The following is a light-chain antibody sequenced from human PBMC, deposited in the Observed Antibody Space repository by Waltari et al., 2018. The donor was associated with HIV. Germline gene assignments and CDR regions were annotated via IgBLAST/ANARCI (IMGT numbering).Light chain of an antibody. CDR1: QEIGND. CDR3: LQDYTYPRT. V-gene: IGKV1-6*01. J-gene: IGKJ2*01. CDR2: GAS. Sequence: AIQMSQSPSSLSASVGDRVTITFRASQEIGNDLAWYQQKLGEDPKLLIYGASILLSGVSSRFSGSGSGRDFTLTISGLQPEDFAIYYCLQDYTYPRTFGQGTNLDI.